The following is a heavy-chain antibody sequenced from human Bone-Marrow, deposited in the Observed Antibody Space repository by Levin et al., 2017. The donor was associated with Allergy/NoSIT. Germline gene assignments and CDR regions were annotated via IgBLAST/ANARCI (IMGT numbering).Heavy chain of an antibody. CDR2: IIGSSTTI. J-gene: IGHJ4*02. CDR3: AKGDNLNASRSLDY. Sequence: GESLKISCAASGFTFSRYSMHWVRQAPGKGLEWVSYIIGSSTTIDYADSVKGRFTISRDNARNSLYLQMNSLRDEDTAVYYCAKGDNLNASRSLDYWGQGILVTVSS. D-gene: IGHD1-20*01. CDR1: GFTFSRYS. V-gene: IGHV3-48*02.